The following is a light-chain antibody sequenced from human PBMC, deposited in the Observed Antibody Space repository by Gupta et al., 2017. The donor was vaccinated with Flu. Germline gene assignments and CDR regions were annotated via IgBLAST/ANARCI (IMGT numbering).Light chain of an antibody. V-gene: IGLV1-44*01. CDR3: AAWYDSLNAWV. J-gene: IGLJ3*02. CDR2: SNV. Sequence: SSDIGIYPYDWCHQHPGAAPKLLIISNVQRRSGVPDRLSGSTTGTSASLAISWVQHAEEADYFCAAWYDSLNAWVFGGGTKLTVL. CDR1: SSDIGIYP.